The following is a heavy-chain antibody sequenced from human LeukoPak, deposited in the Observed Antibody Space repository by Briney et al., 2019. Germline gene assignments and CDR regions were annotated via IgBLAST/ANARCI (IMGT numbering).Heavy chain of an antibody. CDR2: IIPIFGTA. D-gene: IGHD5-24*01. CDR1: GGTFSSYD. Sequence: ASVKVSCKASGGTFSSYDISLVRQAPGQGSEWMGRIIPIFGTANYAEKLQGRVTITTDESTSTAYMELSSLRSEDTAVYYCARDREMATMWGFSAFDIWGQGTMVTVSS. V-gene: IGHV1-69*05. CDR3: ARDREMATMWGFSAFDI. J-gene: IGHJ3*02.